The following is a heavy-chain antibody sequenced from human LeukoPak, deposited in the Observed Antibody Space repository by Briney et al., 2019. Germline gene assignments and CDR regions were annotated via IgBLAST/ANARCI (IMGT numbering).Heavy chain of an antibody. D-gene: IGHD1-26*01. CDR1: GYTFTDYY. CDR3: ARVYSGSYLAYFDY. Sequence: ASVKVSCKASGYTFTDYYMHWVRQAPGQGLEWMAWIHPNSGGTNYAQKFQGRVTMTTDTSTSTAYMELRSLRSDDTAVYYCARVYSGSYLAYFDYWGQGTLVTVSS. CDR2: IHPNSGGT. V-gene: IGHV1-2*02. J-gene: IGHJ4*02.